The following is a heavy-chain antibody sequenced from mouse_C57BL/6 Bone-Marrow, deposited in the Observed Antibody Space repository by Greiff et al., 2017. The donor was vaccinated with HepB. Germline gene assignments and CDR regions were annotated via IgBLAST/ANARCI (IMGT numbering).Heavy chain of an antibody. V-gene: IGHV1-64*01. Sequence: VQLQQPGAELVKPGASVKLSCKASGYNFTSYWMHWVKQRPGQGLEWIGMIHPNSGSTNYNEKFKSKATLTADKSSSTAYMQLSSLTSEDTAFYYCARYYYVSNYYFDDWGQGTTLTVSS. D-gene: IGHD1-1*01. CDR1: GYNFTSYW. CDR2: IHPNSGST. CDR3: ARYYYVSNYYFDD. J-gene: IGHJ2*01.